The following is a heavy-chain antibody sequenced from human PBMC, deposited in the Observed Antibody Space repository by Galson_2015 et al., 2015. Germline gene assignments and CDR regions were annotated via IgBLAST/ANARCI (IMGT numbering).Heavy chain of an antibody. J-gene: IGHJ5*02. CDR2: ISYDGSNK. D-gene: IGHD1-26*01. CDR1: GFTFSSYA. V-gene: IGHV3-30-3*01. CDR3: ARSEIVGATNWFDP. Sequence: SLRLSCAASGFTFSSYAMHWVRQAPGKGLEWVAVISYDGSNKYYADSVKGRFTISRDNSKNTLYLQMNSLRAEDTAVYYCARSEIVGATNWFDPWGQGTLVTVSS.